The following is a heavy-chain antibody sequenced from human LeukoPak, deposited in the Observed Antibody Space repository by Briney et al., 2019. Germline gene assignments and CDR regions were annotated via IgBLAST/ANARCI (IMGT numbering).Heavy chain of an antibody. CDR3: ATLRDWNLLFDY. CDR2: FDPEDGET. J-gene: IGHJ4*02. Sequence: ASVKDSCKVSGYTLTELSMHWVREAPGKGLEWMGGFDPEDGETIYAQKFQGRVTMTEDTSTDTAYMELSSLRSEDTAVYYCATLRDWNLLFDYWGQGTLVTVSS. V-gene: IGHV1-24*01. CDR1: GYTLTELS. D-gene: IGHD1-7*01.